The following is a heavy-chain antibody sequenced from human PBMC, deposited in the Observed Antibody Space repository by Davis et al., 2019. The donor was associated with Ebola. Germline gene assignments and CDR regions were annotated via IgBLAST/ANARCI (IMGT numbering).Heavy chain of an antibody. CDR3: ARSPFPGGIDY. CDR1: GGSTSSYY. D-gene: IGHD2/OR15-2a*01. Sequence: MPSETLSLTCTVSGGSTSSYYWSWIRQPPGKGLEWIGYIYYSGSTHYNPSLKSRVTISVDTSKNQFSLKLSSVTAADTAVYYCARSPFPGGIDYWGQGTLVTVSS. J-gene: IGHJ4*02. CDR2: IYYSGST. V-gene: IGHV4-59*01.